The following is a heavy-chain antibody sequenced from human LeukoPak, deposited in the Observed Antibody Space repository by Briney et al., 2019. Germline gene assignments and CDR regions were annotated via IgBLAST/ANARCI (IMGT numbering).Heavy chain of an antibody. D-gene: IGHD3-16*01. J-gene: IGHJ4*02. CDR1: GFTVITND. CDR3: ARGGSPSDH. CDR2: LYSDGNT. V-gene: IGHV3-53*01. Sequence: PGGSLRLSCAASGFTVITNDMTWVRQAPGKGLEWVSVLYSDGNTKYADSVQGRFTISRDNSKNTLYLEMNSLSPDDTAVYYCARGGSPSDHWGQGTLVTVSS.